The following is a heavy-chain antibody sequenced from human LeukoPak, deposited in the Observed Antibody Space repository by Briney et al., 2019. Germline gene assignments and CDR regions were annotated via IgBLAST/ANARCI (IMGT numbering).Heavy chain of an antibody. D-gene: IGHD1-26*01. V-gene: IGHV4-59*08. CDR2: IFYSGST. J-gene: IGHJ4*02. CDR1: GGSMSSYY. CDR3: ARQPYMLGAYYFDY. Sequence: SETLSLTCTVSGGSMSSYYWSWIRQPPGKGLEWIGYIFYSGSTNYNPSLKSRVTLSVDTSKNQFSLKLGSVTAADTAVYYCARQPYMLGAYYFDYWGQGSLVTVSS.